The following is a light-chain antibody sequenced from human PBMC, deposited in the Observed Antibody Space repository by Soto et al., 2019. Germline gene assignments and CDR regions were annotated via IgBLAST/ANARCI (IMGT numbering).Light chain of an antibody. CDR3: QQYDDWPET. CDR2: DAS. CDR1: QSVSSN. Sequence: EKVMTQSPATLSVSPGERATLSCRASQSVSSNLAWYQQKPGQAPRLLIYDASTRATGIPDRFSGSGSGTEFTLTISSLQSEDLAVYYCQQYDDWPETFGQGTKVEIK. V-gene: IGKV3-15*01. J-gene: IGKJ1*01.